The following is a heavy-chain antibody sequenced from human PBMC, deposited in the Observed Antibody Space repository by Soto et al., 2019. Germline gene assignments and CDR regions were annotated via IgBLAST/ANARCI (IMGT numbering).Heavy chain of an antibody. J-gene: IGHJ3*01. D-gene: IGHD7-27*01. V-gene: IGHV4-4*02. CDR3: AGLGPGAKTLTTGAAFDF. Sequence: QVQLQESGPGLVKPSGTLSLTCAVSGASIISSNWWSWVRQPPGKGLEWIGEIFHSGTTNYSPSLKSRVTISPNNARTQFSLNLISVTAEDTAVYYCAGLGPGAKTLTTGAAFDFWGQGTMVTVSS. CDR2: IFHSGTT. CDR1: GASIISSNW.